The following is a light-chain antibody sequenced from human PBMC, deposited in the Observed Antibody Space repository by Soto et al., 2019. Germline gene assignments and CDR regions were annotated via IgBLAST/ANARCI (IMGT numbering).Light chain of an antibody. CDR2: RAS. J-gene: IGKJ1*01. V-gene: IGKV3-15*01. CDR1: QSINSN. CDR3: QQYNNWWT. Sequence: EIVMTQSPATLSLSPGERATLSCRASQSINSNLAWYQQKPGQAPRLFIFRASSRATGLPARFSASGSGTEFTLTISSLQSEDFAVYYCQQYNNWWTFGQGTKVEIK.